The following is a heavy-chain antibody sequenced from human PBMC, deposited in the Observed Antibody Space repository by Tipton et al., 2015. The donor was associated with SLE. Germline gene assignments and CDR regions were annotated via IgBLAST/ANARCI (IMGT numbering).Heavy chain of an antibody. Sequence: TLSLTCTVSGYSINRGYSWGWIRQPPGRGLEWIGNIYHSGSPYYNPSLKSRVTISVDTSKNQFSLNLTSVTAADTAVYYCARHPSSFDYYYYYYMDVWGKGTTVNVFS. J-gene: IGHJ6*03. CDR3: ARHPSSFDYYYYYYMDV. V-gene: IGHV4-38-2*02. CDR1: GYSINRGYS. CDR2: IYHSGSP.